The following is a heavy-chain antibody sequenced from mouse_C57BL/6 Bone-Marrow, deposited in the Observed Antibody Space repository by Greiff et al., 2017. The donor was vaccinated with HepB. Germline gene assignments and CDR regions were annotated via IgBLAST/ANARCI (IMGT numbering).Heavy chain of an antibody. D-gene: IGHD2-3*01. J-gene: IGHJ4*01. CDR2: IHPNSGST. CDR1: GYTFTSYW. V-gene: IGHV1-64*01. CDR3: ARGWLLRAMDY. Sequence: QVQLKQPGAELVKPGASVKLSCKASGYTFTSYWMHWVKQRPGQGLEWIGMIHPNSGSTNYNEKFKSKATLTVDKSSSTAYMQLSSLTSEDSAVYDCARGWLLRAMDYWGQGTSVTVSS.